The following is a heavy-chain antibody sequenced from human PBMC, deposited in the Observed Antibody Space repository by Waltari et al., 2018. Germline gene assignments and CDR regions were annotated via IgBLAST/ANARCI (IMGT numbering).Heavy chain of an antibody. CDR3: ANLGAAMRVYSFDGLDV. V-gene: IGHV3-23*01. D-gene: IGHD2-2*01. J-gene: IGHJ6*02. Sequence: EVQLLESGGGLVQPGGSLRLSCAASGFPFTNYALNWVRQAPGKGLEWVSFISGSGGSTYYADSVKGRFTISRDNSKKTLYLQMNSLRGEDTAVYYCANLGAAMRVYSFDGLDVWGQGTTVTVSS. CDR2: ISGSGGST. CDR1: GFPFTNYA.